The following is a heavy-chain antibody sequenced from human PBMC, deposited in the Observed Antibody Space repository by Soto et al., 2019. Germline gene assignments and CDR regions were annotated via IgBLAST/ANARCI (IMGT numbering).Heavy chain of an antibody. CDR1: GGSIRSVGYS. Sequence: TRSLTCAVSGGSIRSVGYSWSWIRQPPGKGLEWIGYIYHSGSTYYNPSLKSRVTISVDRSKNQFSLKLSSVTAADTAVYYCARGMTTVTTIDYWGQGTLVTVSS. J-gene: IGHJ4*02. CDR2: IYHSGST. CDR3: ARGMTTVTTIDY. D-gene: IGHD4-4*01. V-gene: IGHV4-30-2*01.